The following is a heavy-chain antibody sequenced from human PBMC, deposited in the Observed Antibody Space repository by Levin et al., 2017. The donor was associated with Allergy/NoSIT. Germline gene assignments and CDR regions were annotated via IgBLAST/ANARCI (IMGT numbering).Heavy chain of an antibody. CDR2: ISGSGGST. D-gene: IGHD6-13*01. V-gene: IGHV3-23*01. J-gene: IGHJ6*02. CDR1: GFTFSSYA. CDR3: AKKLVPPYYYYGMDV. Sequence: GESLKISCAASGFTFSSYAMSWVRQAPGKGLEWVSAISGSGGSTYYADSVKGRFTISRDNSKNTLYLQMNSLRAEDTAVYYCAKKLVPPYYYYGMDVWGQGTTVTVSS.